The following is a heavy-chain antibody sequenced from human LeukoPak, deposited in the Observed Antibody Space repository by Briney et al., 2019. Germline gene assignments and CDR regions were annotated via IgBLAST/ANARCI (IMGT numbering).Heavy chain of an antibody. D-gene: IGHD5-12*01. CDR2: ITHRGST. V-gene: IGHV4-34*01. CDR3: ARYDIVATNWFDP. J-gene: IGHJ5*02. Sequence: SETLSLTCAVYHGSFSGYYWSWIRQPLGRGLEWIGEITHRGSTNYNPSLKSRVTISVDTSKNQFSLKLSSVTAADTAVYYCARYDIVATNWFDPWGQGTLVTVSS. CDR1: HGSFSGYY.